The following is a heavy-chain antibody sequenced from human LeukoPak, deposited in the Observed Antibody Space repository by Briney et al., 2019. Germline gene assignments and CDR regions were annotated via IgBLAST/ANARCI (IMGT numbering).Heavy chain of an antibody. J-gene: IGHJ5*02. CDR1: GVSISSNSYY. D-gene: IGHD6-13*01. Sequence: PSETLSLTCSVSGVSISSNSYYWGWIRQPPGKGLKWIGSIYYSGSTYYNPSLKSRVTISVDTSKNQFSLKLSSVTAADTAVYYCARGRSLPNWFDPWGQGTLVTVSS. CDR2: IYYSGST. V-gene: IGHV4-39*07. CDR3: ARGRSLPNWFDP.